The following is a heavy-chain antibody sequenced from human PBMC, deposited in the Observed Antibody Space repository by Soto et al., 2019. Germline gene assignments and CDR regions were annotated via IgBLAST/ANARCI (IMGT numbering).Heavy chain of an antibody. J-gene: IGHJ6*02. Sequence: QMQLVESGGGVVQPGGSLRLSCAASGFTFNYYPMHWVRQAPGKGLEGVAVVSFDGSNKYYADSVKGRFTISKDNSKNTLYLQMNSLSREDTAVYYCARLPGPLVAVLYIYPLDGREAMSDVDVWGQGTTVTVSS. CDR3: ARLPGPLVAVLYIYPLDGREAMSDVDV. CDR1: GFTFNYYP. D-gene: IGHD6-19*01. V-gene: IGHV3-30-3*01. CDR2: VSFDGSNK.